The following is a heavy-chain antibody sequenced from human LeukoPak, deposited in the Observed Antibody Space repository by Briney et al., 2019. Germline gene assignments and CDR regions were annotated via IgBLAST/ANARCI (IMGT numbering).Heavy chain of an antibody. Sequence: GRSLRLSCAASGFTFSDYYMSWIRQAPGKGLEWVSYISDRTSDTNYIDSVKGRFTISRDNAKNSLYLQMNSLRAEDTAVYYCTRVGSSGSVDYWGQGTLITVSS. D-gene: IGHD1-1*01. CDR1: GFTFSDYY. V-gene: IGHV3-11*06. CDR2: ISDRTSDT. CDR3: TRVGSSGSVDY. J-gene: IGHJ4*02.